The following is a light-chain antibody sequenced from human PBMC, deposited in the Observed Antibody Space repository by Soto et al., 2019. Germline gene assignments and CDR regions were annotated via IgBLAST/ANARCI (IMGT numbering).Light chain of an antibody. CDR3: RQRSNWPGCT. J-gene: IGKJ2*02. V-gene: IGKV3-11*01. CDR1: QSVSSL. Sequence: EIVLTQSPATLSLSPGERATLSCRASQSVSSLLAWYQQKPGQAPRLLIYDASNRAPGIPARFSGSGSGTDFTLTISSLEPEDFAVYYCRQRSNWPGCTFCQGTKLEIK. CDR2: DAS.